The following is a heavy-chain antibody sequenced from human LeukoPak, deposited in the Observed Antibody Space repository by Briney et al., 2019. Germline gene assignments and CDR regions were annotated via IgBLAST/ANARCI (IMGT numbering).Heavy chain of an antibody. CDR2: ISAYNGNT. J-gene: IGHJ4*02. V-gene: IGHV1-18*01. CDR1: GYTFTSYG. CDR3: ARDIMITFGGVIVNFDY. D-gene: IGHD3-16*02. Sequence: ASVKVSCKASGYTFTSYGISWVRQAPGQGLEWMGWISAYNGNTNYAQKLRGRVTMTTDTSTSTAYMELRSLRSDDTAVYYCARDIMITFGGVIVNFDYWGQGTLVTVSS.